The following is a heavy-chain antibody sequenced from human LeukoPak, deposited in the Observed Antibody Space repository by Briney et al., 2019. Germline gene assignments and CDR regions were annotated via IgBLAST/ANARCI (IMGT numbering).Heavy chain of an antibody. CDR2: LYHSRRT. CDR1: RASINTYY. J-gene: IGHJ4*02. CDR3: ATSYGDYPEY. V-gene: IGHV4-4*09. D-gene: IGHD4-17*01. Sequence: SETLSLTCTVSRASINTYYWSWVRQPPGKGLEWLGYLYHSRRTSYNPSLKGRVSMSLDTSNKQFSLKLRSMSAADTAVYYCATSYGDYPEYWGQGILVTVSS.